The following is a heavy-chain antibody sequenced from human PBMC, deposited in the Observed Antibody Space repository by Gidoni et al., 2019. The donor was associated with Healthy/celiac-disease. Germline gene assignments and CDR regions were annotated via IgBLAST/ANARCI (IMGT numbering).Heavy chain of an antibody. V-gene: IGHV3-21*01. CDR1: GFTLRSYS. CDR3: ARDSGYDYLAVADI. CDR2: ISSSSSYI. Sequence: EVQLVESGGGLVKPGGSLSLYCPASGFTLRSYSMNWVRQAPGKGLEWVSSISSSSSYIYYADSVKGRFTISRDNAKNSLYLQMNSLRAEDTAVYYCARDSGYDYLAVADIWGQGTMVTVSS. D-gene: IGHD5-12*01. J-gene: IGHJ3*02.